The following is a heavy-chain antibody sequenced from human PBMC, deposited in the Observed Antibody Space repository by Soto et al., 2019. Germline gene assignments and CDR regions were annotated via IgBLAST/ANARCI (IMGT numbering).Heavy chain of an antibody. CDR3: AYYSRRPAGPHRADDAFDI. CDR2: INPNSGGT. J-gene: IGHJ3*02. CDR1: GYTFTGYY. V-gene: IGHV1-2*02. Sequence: GASVKVSCKASGYTFTGYYMHWVRQAPGQGLEWMGWINPNSGGTNYAQKFQGRVTMTRDTSISTAYMELSRLRSDDTAVYYCAYYSRRPAGPHRADDAFDIWGQGTMVTVSS. D-gene: IGHD3-10*01.